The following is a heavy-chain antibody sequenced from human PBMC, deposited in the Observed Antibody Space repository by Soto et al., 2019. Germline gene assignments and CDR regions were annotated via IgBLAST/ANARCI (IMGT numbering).Heavy chain of an antibody. CDR1: GGSISSSSYY. V-gene: IGHV4-39*01. D-gene: IGHD3-10*01. CDR2: IYYSGST. J-gene: IGHJ3*02. CDR3: AKGGLGSYSNAFDI. Sequence: SSETLSLTCTVSGGSISSSSYYWSWIRQPPGKGLEWIGSIYYSGSTYYNPSLKSRVTISVDTSKNQFSLKLSSVTAADTAVYYCAKGGLGSYSNAFDIWGQGTMVTVS.